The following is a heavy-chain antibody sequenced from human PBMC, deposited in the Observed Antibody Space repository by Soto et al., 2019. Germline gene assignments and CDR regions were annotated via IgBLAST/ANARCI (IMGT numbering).Heavy chain of an antibody. V-gene: IGHV1-2*02. D-gene: IGHD6-6*01. CDR2: INPNSGGT. Sequence: VASVKVSCKASGYTFTGYYMHWLRQAPGQGLEWMGWINPNSGGTNYAQKFQGRVTMTRDTSISTAYMELSRLRSDDTAVYYCARAKGPSSSFDYWGQGTLVTVSS. CDR3: ARAKGPSSSFDY. CDR1: GYTFTGYY. J-gene: IGHJ4*02.